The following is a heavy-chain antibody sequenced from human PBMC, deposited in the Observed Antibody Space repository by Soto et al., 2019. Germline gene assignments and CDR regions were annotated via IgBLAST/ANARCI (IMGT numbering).Heavy chain of an antibody. CDR2: IGGSGSPI. CDR3: ARGGWNDLFDY. Sequence: EVQLLESGGGLVQPGGSLRLSCVATGFTFSSYSINWVRQAPGKGLEWVAYIGGSGSPIYYADSVRGRFTISRVNARNTLYLQMSSLRDEDMAVYYCARGGWNDLFDYWGHGTLVTVSS. V-gene: IGHV3-48*02. CDR1: GFTFSSYS. D-gene: IGHD1-1*01. J-gene: IGHJ4*01.